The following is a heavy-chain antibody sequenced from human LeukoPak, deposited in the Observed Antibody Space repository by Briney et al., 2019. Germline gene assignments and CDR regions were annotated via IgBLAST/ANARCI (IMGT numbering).Heavy chain of an antibody. CDR2: ISYNGGT. D-gene: IGHD1-20*01. CDR1: GYSISSGYY. Sequence: SETLSLTCTVSGYSISSGYYWGWIRQPPGKGLEWIGSISYNGGTYYNPSLKSRVTIFVDTSKNQFSLKLSSVTAADTAVYYCARRITGTTSDSFDYWGQGTLVTVSS. CDR3: ARRITGTTSDSFDY. J-gene: IGHJ4*02. V-gene: IGHV4-38-2*02.